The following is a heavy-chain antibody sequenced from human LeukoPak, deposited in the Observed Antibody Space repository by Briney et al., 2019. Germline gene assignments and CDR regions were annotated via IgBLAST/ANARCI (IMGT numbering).Heavy chain of an antibody. CDR1: GYTFTSYD. CDR2: MNPNSGNT. D-gene: IGHD6-13*01. V-gene: IGHV1-8*01. CDR3: ARGGQEYSSSWCPLYYYYYYYMDV. J-gene: IGHJ6*03. Sequence: ASVKVSCKASGYTFTSYDINWVRQATGQGLEWMGWMNPNSGNTGYAQKFQGRVTMTRNTSISTAYMELSSLRSEDTAVYYCARGGQEYSSSWCPLYYYYYYYMDVWGKGTTVTVSS.